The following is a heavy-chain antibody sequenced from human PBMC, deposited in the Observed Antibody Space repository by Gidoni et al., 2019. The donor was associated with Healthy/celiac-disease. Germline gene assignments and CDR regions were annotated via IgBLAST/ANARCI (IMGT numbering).Heavy chain of an antibody. CDR1: AFPFSTYW. Sequence: EVQLVESGGGLVQPGGSLRLSCAPSAFPFSTYWMHWVRQAPGKGLVWGSRINSDGSSTSYADSVKGRFTISRDNAKNTLYLQMNSLRAEDTAVYYCAAVATTSLRYYYYGMDVWGQGTTVTVSS. CDR2: INSDGSST. J-gene: IGHJ6*02. D-gene: IGHD5-12*01. V-gene: IGHV3-74*01. CDR3: AAVATTSLRYYYYGMDV.